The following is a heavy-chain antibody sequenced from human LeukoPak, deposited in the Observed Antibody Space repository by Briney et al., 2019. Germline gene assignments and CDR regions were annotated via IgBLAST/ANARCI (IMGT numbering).Heavy chain of an antibody. CDR1: EF. D-gene: IGHD6-19*01. J-gene: IGHJ4*02. Sequence: GGSLRLSFAASEFHGLGPLGSRKGAGVGLNYYADSVKGRFTISRDNSKNTLYLQMNSLRTEDTAVYFCAKFEGATIPGWFNDWGQGILVTVSS. V-gene: IGHV3-23*01. CDR3: AKFEGATIPGWFND.